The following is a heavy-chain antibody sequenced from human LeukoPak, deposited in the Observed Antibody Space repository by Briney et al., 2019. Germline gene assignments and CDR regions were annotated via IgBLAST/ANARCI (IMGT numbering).Heavy chain of an antibody. Sequence: PSQTLSLTCTVSGGSISSGSFYWSWIRQTAGKGLEWIGRIYPSGDSQYSPSFRSRATISLDTRNQFSLKLSSVTAADTAVYFCARGYDRNGYQSRGFDYWGQGALVNVPS. D-gene: IGHD3-22*01. J-gene: IGHJ4*02. V-gene: IGHV4-61*02. CDR1: GGSISSGSFY. CDR3: ARGYDRNGYQSRGFDY. CDR2: IYPSGDS.